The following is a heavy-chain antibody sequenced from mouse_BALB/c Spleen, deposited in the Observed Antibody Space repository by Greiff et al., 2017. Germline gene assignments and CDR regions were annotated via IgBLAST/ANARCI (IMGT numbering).Heavy chain of an antibody. CDR3: ARAGGRGGAMDY. V-gene: IGHV2-2*02. CDR1: GFSLTSYG. CDR2: IWSGGST. J-gene: IGHJ4*01. D-gene: IGHD3-3*01. Sequence: VQVVESGPGLVQPSQSLSITCTVSGFSLTSYGVHWVRQSPGKGLEWLGVIWSGGSTDYNAAFISRLSISKDNSKSQVFFKMNSLQANDTAIYYCARAGGRGGAMDYWGQGTSVTVSS.